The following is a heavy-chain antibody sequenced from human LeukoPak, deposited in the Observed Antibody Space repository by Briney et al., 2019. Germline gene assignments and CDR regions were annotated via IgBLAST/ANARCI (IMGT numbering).Heavy chain of an antibody. CDR1: GFTFSSYA. Sequence: GGSLRLSCAASGFTFSSYAMSWVRQAPGKGLEWVSAISGSGGSTYYADSVKGRFTISRDNSKNTLYLQMNSLRAGDTAVYYCAKFSMYYYDSSGAPFQYWGQGTLVTVSS. V-gene: IGHV3-23*01. CDR3: AKFSMYYYDSSGAPFQY. D-gene: IGHD3-22*01. J-gene: IGHJ4*02. CDR2: ISGSGGST.